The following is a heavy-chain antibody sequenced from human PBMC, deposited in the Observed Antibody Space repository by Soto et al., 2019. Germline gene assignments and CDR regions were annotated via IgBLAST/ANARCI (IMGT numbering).Heavy chain of an antibody. V-gene: IGHV3-23*01. CDR2: ISGSGGST. Sequence: GGSLRLSCAASGFTFSTYAMSWVRQAPGKGLEWVSAISGSGGSTYYADSVKGRFTISRDNSKNTLYLQMNSLRAEDTAVYYCAKASYDFPDGSFERWGQGTMVTVSS. J-gene: IGHJ3*02. CDR3: AKASYDFPDGSFER. D-gene: IGHD3-3*01. CDR1: GFTFSTYA.